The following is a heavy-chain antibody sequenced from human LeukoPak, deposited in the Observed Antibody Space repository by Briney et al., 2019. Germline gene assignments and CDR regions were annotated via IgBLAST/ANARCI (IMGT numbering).Heavy chain of an antibody. CDR3: ARERAAARHYDY. CDR2: IYHTGST. D-gene: IGHD6-6*01. Sequence: SETLSLICTVSGDSISSGNYWGWIRQPPGKGLEWIGSIYHTGSTCYNLSLKSRVTISVDTSNNQFSLKLSSVTAADTAVYYCARERAAARHYDYWGQGTLVTVSS. CDR1: GDSISSGNY. V-gene: IGHV4-38-2*02. J-gene: IGHJ4*02.